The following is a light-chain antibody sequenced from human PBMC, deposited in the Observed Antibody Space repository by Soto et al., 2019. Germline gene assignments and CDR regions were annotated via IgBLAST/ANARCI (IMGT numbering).Light chain of an antibody. CDR1: QTIGDND. Sequence: EIVXTQSPDTLSLSPGERGTLSCRASQTIGDNDLAWYQQKPGQAPRLLIYGASSRATGIPDRFSGSGSGTDFTLTISSLEPEDFAVYYCQQYGSSPHFGGGTKVDIK. J-gene: IGKJ4*01. CDR3: QQYGSSPH. V-gene: IGKV3-20*01. CDR2: GAS.